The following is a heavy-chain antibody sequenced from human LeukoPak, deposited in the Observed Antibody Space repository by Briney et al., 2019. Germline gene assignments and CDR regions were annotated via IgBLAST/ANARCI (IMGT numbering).Heavy chain of an antibody. D-gene: IGHD6-19*01. CDR1: GLTFTNHA. CDR2: VSGSGSLK. Sequence: GGSLRLSCAASGLTFTNHALSWVRQAPGKGLEWVSTVSGSGSLKFYADSVKGRLTISRDNSENTLYLQMNGLRTEDTALYYCAKDRSTGFYYFDSWGQGTLVTVSS. CDR3: AKDRSTGFYYFDS. V-gene: IGHV3-23*01. J-gene: IGHJ4*02.